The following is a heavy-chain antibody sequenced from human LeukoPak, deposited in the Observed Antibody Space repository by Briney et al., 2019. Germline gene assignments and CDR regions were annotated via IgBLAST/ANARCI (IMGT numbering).Heavy chain of an antibody. CDR2: ISAYNGNT. D-gene: IGHD4-11*01. CDR1: GYTFTSYG. V-gene: IGHV1-18*01. J-gene: IGHJ5*02. CDR3: ARSYRNGNWFDP. Sequence: ASVKVSCKASGYTFTSYGISWVRQAPGQGLEWMGWISAYNGNTNHAQKLQGRVTMTTDTSTSTAYMELRSLRSDDTAVYYCARSYRNGNWFDPWGQGTLVTVSS.